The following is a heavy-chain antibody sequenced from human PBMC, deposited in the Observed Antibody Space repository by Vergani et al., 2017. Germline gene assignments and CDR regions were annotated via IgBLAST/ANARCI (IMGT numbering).Heavy chain of an antibody. CDR1: GYTFTDYF. J-gene: IGHJ4*01. V-gene: IGHV1-2*02. D-gene: IGHD1-1*01. CDR2: IHPNSGGT. CDR3: ARVGISANRDDFGD. Sequence: QVQLVQSGAEVKKPGASVKVSCKASGYTFTDYFMHWVRQAPGQGLERMGWIHPNSGGTNYAQKFQGSVTMTRDTSISTAYMELSNRRSATTSVYYCARVGISANRDDFGDWGQGTLVTVSS.